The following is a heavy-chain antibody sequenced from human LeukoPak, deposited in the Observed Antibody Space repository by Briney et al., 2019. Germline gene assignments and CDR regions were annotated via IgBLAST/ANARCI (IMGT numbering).Heavy chain of an antibody. V-gene: IGHV3-15*01. CDR2: IKSKTDGGTT. CDR3: GAASSYYYYGMDV. Sequence: GSLRLSCAASGFTFSNAWMSWVRQAPGKGLEWVGRIKSKTDGGTTDYAAPVKGRFTISRDDSKNTLYLQMNSLKTEDTAVYYCGAASSYYYYGMDVWGQGTTVTVSS. CDR1: GFTFSNAW. D-gene: IGHD5-18*01. J-gene: IGHJ6*02.